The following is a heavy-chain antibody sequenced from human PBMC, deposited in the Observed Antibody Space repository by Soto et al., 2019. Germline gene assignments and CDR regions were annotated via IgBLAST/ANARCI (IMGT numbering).Heavy chain of an antibody. J-gene: IGHJ3*02. CDR3: ARDKGGPLAVENAFDI. V-gene: IGHV3-21*01. Sequence: EVQLVESGGGLVKPGGSLRLSCAASGFTFSSYSMNWVRQAPGKGLEWVSSISSSSSYIYYADSVKGRFTISRDNAKNSLYLQMNSLRAEDTAVYYCARDKGGPLAVENAFDIWGQGIMVTVSS. CDR2: ISSSSSYI. CDR1: GFTFSSYS. D-gene: IGHD6-19*01.